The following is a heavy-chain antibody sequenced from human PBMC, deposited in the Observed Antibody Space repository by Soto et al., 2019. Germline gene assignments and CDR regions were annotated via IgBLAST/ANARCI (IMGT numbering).Heavy chain of an antibody. V-gene: IGHV3-33*01. J-gene: IGHJ4*02. CDR3: ARDGIGGTVFRGFCDY. CDR2: IWYDGSNK. CDR1: GSIFSGYG. Sequence: QKYLVESGGGVVQPGGSLRLSCVASGSIFSGYGMHWVRQAPGKGLEWVAVIWYDGSNKYYADSVKGRFTISRDNSKNMLLLQMDSLRAEHTAVYYCARDGIGGTVFRGFCDYWGQGTVVTVAS. D-gene: IGHD1-7*01.